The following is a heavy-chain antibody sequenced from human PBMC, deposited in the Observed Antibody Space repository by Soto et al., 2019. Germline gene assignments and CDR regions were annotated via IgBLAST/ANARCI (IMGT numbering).Heavy chain of an antibody. Sequence: QVQLVESGGGVVQPGRSLRLSCAASGFTFSSYGMHWVRQAPGKGLEWVAVIWYDGSSKYYADSVKVRFTISRDNSKNTLYLQMNSLRAEDTAVYYCAREAYGDYFYYFDYWGQGTLVTVSS. CDR2: IWYDGSSK. CDR3: AREAYGDYFYYFDY. CDR1: GFTFSSYG. J-gene: IGHJ4*02. V-gene: IGHV3-33*01. D-gene: IGHD4-17*01.